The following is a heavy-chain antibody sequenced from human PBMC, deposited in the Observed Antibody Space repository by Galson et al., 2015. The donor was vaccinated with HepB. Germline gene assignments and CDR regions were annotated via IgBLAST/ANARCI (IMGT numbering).Heavy chain of an antibody. V-gene: IGHV4-59*01. CDR1: GGSISSYY. CDR2: IYYSGST. D-gene: IGHD3-16*01. CDR3: ARDLANYVWGSYKGAFDI. J-gene: IGHJ3*02. Sequence: ETLSLTCTVSGGSISSYYWSWIRQPPGKGLEWIGYIYYSGSTNYNPSLKSRVTISVDTSKNQFSLKLSSVTAADTAVYYCARDLANYVWGSYKGAFDIWGQGTMVTVSS.